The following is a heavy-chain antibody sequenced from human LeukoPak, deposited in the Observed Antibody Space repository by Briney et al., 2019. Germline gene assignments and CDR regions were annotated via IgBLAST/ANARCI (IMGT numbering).Heavy chain of an antibody. J-gene: IGHJ6*02. CDR1: GFSLSTSGMC. Sequence: SGPALVKPTQTLTLTCTFSGFSLSTSGMCVSWIRQPPGKALEWLARIDWDDDKYYSTSLKTRLTISKDTSKNQVVLTMTNMDPVDTATYYCARAHSSSWYRDGMDVWGQGTTVTVSS. CDR3: ARAHSSSWYRDGMDV. CDR2: IDWDDDK. V-gene: IGHV2-70*11. D-gene: IGHD6-13*01.